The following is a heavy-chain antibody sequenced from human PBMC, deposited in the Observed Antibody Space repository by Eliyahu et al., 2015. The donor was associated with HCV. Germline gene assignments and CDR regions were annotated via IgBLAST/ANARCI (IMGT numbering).Heavy chain of an antibody. J-gene: IGHJ4*02. CDR1: GXSFSGYY. D-gene: IGHD3-3*01. CDR2: IXHSGST. CDR3: ARGGDYDFWSGYPENYFDY. Sequence: QVQLQQWGAGLLKPSETLSLTCAVYGXSFSGYYWXWXRQPPGKGLEWIGEIXHSGSTNYXPSLKSRVTISVDTSKXQFSLKLXSVTAADTAVYYCARGGDYDFWSGYPENYFDYWGQGTLVTVSS. V-gene: IGHV4-34*01.